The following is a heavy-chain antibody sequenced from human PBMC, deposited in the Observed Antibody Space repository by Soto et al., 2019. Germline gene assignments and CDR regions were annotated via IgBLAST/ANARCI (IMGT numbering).Heavy chain of an antibody. CDR1: GGSISSYY. V-gene: IGHV4-59*01. J-gene: IGHJ3*02. CDR2: IYYSGST. CDR3: ARDRKIIGGGDPHDAFDI. D-gene: IGHD2-21*02. Sequence: QVQLQESGPGLVKPSETLSLTCTVSGGSISSYYWSWIRQPPGKGLEWIGYIYYSGSTNYNPSLKSRVTISVDTSKNQFSLKLSSVTAADTAVYYCARDRKIIGGGDPHDAFDIWGQGTMVTVSS.